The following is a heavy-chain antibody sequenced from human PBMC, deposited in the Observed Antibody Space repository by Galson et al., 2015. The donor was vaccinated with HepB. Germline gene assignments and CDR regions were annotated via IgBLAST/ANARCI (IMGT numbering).Heavy chain of an antibody. CDR2: ISGFGGTT. CDR3: ATPMTTLTREDYYMDV. Sequence: SLRLSCAASGFIFKNYAMSWVRQAPGKGLEWVSAISGFGGTTYYADSLQGRFTVSRDNSKNTLYLQMNSLRAEDTAVYYCATPMTTLTREDYYMDVWGKGTTVTVSS. J-gene: IGHJ6*03. D-gene: IGHD4-17*01. CDR1: GFIFKNYA. V-gene: IGHV3-23*01.